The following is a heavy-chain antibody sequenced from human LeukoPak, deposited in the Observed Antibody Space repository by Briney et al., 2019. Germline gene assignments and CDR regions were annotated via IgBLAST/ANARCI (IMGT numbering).Heavy chain of an antibody. CDR1: NGSITTYY. J-gene: IGHJ5*02. D-gene: IGHD3-16*01. CDR2: IFHTGST. Sequence: SETLSLTCYVSNGSITTYYWAWIRQPPGKGLEWIGQIFHTGSTNYNPSLKSRLTISLDPSKNLFSLKLKSVSPADTAIYYCARVRARNRDGYTTWGLGTLVTVSS. CDR3: ARVRARNRDGYTT. V-gene: IGHV4-59*01.